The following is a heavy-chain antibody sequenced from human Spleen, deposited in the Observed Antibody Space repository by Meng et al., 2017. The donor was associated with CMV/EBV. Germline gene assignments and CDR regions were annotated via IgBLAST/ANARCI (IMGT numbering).Heavy chain of an antibody. V-gene: IGHV1-18*01. CDR3: AREWALREPASIVPPEYFQH. CDR1: GYTFTNYG. J-gene: IGHJ1*01. Sequence: ASVKVSCKASGYTFTNYGINWVRQAPGQGLGWMGWISAYNGNTNYAQKLQGRVTMTTDTSTSTGYMELRSLTSDDTAVYYCAREWALREPASIVPPEYFQHWGQGTLVTVSS. CDR2: ISAYNGNT. D-gene: IGHD2-2*02.